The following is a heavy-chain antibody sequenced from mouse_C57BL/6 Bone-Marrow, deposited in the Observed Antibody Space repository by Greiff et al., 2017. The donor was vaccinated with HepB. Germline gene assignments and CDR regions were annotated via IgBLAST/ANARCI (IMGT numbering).Heavy chain of an antibody. CDR1: GFTFSSYG. J-gene: IGHJ3*01. V-gene: IGHV5-6*01. CDR3: ARIAS. Sequence: EVQGVESGGDLVKPGGSLKLSCAASGFTFSSYGMSWVRQTPDKRLEWVATISSGGSYTYYPDSVKGRFTISRDNAKNTLYLQMSSLNSEDTAMYYCARIASWGQGPLVTVSA. CDR2: ISSGGSYT.